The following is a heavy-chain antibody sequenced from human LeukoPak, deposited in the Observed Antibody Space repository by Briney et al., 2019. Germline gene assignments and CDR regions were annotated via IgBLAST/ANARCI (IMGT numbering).Heavy chain of an antibody. J-gene: IGHJ4*02. CDR1: GGSFSGYY. D-gene: IGHD5-18*01. CDR3: ARRRVQLWQRPLDY. Sequence: SPSETLSLTCAVYGGSFSGYYWSWIRQPPGKGLEWIGEINHSGSTNYNPSLKSRVTISVDTSKNQFSLKLSSVTAADTAVYYCARRRVQLWQRPLDYWGQGTLVTVSS. V-gene: IGHV4-34*01. CDR2: INHSGST.